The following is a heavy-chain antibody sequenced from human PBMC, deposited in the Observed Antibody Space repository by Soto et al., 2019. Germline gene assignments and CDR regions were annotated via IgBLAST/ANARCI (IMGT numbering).Heavy chain of an antibody. CDR1: GFIFSDYW. J-gene: IGHJ4*02. CDR2: MKGDESVT. CDR3: ARGNRGGFYFDY. V-gene: IGHV3-74*01. D-gene: IGHD2-15*01. Sequence: EVQLVESGGGLVQPGGSLRLSCAASGFIFSDYWMHWVRQVPGKGLEWVSRMKGDESVTTYADSVKGRFTISRDNAKNTVYLQMNSLTSEDTAVYYCARGNRGGFYFDYWGQGTLVTGSS.